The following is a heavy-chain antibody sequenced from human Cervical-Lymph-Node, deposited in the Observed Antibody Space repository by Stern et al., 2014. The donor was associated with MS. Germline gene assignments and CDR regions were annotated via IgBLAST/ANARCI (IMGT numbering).Heavy chain of an antibody. Sequence: VQLEESGAEVKKPGASVKVSCKASGYTFTSYDINWVRQATGQGLEWMGWMNPNSGNTGYAQKFQGRVTMTRNTSISTAYMELSSLRSEDTAVYYCARGHLIVGATLAGMDVWGQGTTVTVSS. V-gene: IGHV1-8*01. CDR3: ARGHLIVGATLAGMDV. D-gene: IGHD1-26*01. J-gene: IGHJ6*02. CDR1: GYTFTSYD. CDR2: MNPNSGNT.